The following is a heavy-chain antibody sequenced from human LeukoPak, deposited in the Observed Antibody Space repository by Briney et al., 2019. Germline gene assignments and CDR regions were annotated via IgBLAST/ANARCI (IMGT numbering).Heavy chain of an antibody. Sequence: SETLSLTCTVSGGSISSYYWSWIRQPPGKGLEWIGYIYYSGSTNYNPSLKSRVTISVDTSKNRFSLKLSSVTAADTAVYYCARVPLDIVVVPAAMVGRNYYYYYMDVWGKGTTVTVSS. V-gene: IGHV4-59*01. CDR3: ARVPLDIVVVPAAMVGRNYYYYYMDV. D-gene: IGHD2-2*03. J-gene: IGHJ6*03. CDR1: GGSISSYY. CDR2: IYYSGST.